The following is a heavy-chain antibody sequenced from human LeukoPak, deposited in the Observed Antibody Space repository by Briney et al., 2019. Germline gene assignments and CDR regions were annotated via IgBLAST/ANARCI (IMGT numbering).Heavy chain of an antibody. CDR3: ARGPDIVGVPAAPSRDY. CDR2: ITHSGST. Sequence: PSETLSLTCAVYGGSFSGYYWSWIRQPPGKGLEWIGDITHSGSTNYNPSLKSRVTISVDTSKNQFSLKLSSVTAADAAVYYCARGPDIVGVPAAPSRDYWGQGTLVTVSS. V-gene: IGHV4-34*01. CDR1: GGSFSGYY. D-gene: IGHD2-2*01. J-gene: IGHJ4*02.